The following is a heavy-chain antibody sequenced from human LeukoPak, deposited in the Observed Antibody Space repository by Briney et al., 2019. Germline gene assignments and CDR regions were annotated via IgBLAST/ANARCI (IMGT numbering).Heavy chain of an antibody. V-gene: IGHV3-23*01. Sequence: GGSLRLSCAASGFTFSSYAMTWVRQAPGKGLEWVSGISGSGGSTYYADSVKGRFTISRDNSKSTLYLQMNSLRAEDTAVYYCAKSGGYSYAFDYWGQGTLVTVSS. CDR1: GFTFSSYA. D-gene: IGHD5-18*01. CDR2: ISGSGGST. J-gene: IGHJ4*02. CDR3: AKSGGYSYAFDY.